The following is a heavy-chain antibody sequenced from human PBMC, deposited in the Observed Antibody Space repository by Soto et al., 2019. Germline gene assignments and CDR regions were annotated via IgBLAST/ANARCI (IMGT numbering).Heavy chain of an antibody. V-gene: IGHV3-30*02. CDR2: IWYDGSEK. CDR1: GFTFSDYG. J-gene: IGHJ4*02. D-gene: IGHD6-13*01. Sequence: QVQLVESGGGVVQPGASLRLSCAASGFTFSDYGMHWVRQAPGKGLQWVALIWYDGSEKRYAESVKGRCTVSRDNAKNTVYLQMNGLGVEDTAVYYCAKERVQQVVPTPLGKWGQGTLVTVAS. CDR3: AKERVQQVVPTPLGK.